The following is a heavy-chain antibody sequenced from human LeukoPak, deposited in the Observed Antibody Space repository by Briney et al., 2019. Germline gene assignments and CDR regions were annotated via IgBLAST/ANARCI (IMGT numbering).Heavy chain of an antibody. CDR2: LSVASIT. J-gene: IGHJ4*02. V-gene: IGHV3-23*01. CDR3: ADYGVSGVRNNFY. Sequence: GGSLRLSCAASGLAFSSYAMSWVRQRPRKGLEWVSTLSVASITFYADSVKGRFTISRDNSRNTVYLQMTSLRADDTAVYYCADYGVSGVRNNFYWGLGTLVTVSS. CDR1: GLAFSSYA. D-gene: IGHD3-3*01.